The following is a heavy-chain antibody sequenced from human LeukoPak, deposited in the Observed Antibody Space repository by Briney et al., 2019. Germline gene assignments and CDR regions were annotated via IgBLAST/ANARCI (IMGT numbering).Heavy chain of an antibody. J-gene: IGHJ4*02. CDR3: ATLEIGDYYFDY. CDR2: ISYSGSI. V-gene: IGHV4-39*01. CDR1: GGSISSRPYY. Sequence: KPSETLSLTCTVSGGSISSRPYYWGWVRQPPGQGLEWIGSISYSGSIHYNPSLKSPITISVDTSRNHFSLRLSSVTDADTAVYYCATLEIGDYYFDYWGQGTLVTVSS. D-gene: IGHD3-16*01.